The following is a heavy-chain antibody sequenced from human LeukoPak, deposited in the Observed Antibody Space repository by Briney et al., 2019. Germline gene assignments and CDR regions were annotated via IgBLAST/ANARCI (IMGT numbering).Heavy chain of an antibody. V-gene: IGHV3-53*01. CDR1: GFTVTSYY. D-gene: IGHD3-10*01. CDR3: ARDQYYYGSGSYIDY. J-gene: IGHJ4*02. Sequence: GGSLRLSCAASGFTVTSYYMSWVRQAPGKGLQWASVIYRGGTTDYADAVKGRFTISSDNSKNTLYLQMNSLRAEDTAVYYCARDQYYYGSGSYIDYWGQGTLVTVSS. CDR2: IYRGGTT.